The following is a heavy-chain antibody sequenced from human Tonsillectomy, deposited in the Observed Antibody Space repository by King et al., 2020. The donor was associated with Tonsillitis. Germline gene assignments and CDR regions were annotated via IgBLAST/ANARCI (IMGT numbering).Heavy chain of an antibody. CDR3: AKDRAAMITPTGSMDV. J-gene: IGHJ6*02. Sequence: VQLVESGGGLVQPGGSLRLSCTASTFTFSSYAMSWVRQAPGKGLEWVSGISGSGGSTFYGDSVKGRFTISRDNSKNTLYVQMNCLRAEDTALYYCAKDRAAMITPTGSMDVWGQGATVTVSS. V-gene: IGHV3-23*04. CDR2: ISGSGGST. D-gene: IGHD5-18*01. CDR1: TFTFSSYA.